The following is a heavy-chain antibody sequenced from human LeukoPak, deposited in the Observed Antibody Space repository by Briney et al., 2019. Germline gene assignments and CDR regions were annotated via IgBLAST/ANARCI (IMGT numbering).Heavy chain of an antibody. J-gene: IGHJ6*03. CDR2: INHSGST. CDR1: GGSFSGYY. Sequence: SETLSLTCAVYGGSFSGYYWSWIRQPPGKGLEWIGEINHSGSTNYNPSLKSRVTISVDTSKNQFSLKLSSVTAADTAVYYCARVAPRGYYYYYYMDVWGKGTTVTVSS. D-gene: IGHD3-10*01. CDR3: ARVAPRGYYYYYYMDV. V-gene: IGHV4-34*01.